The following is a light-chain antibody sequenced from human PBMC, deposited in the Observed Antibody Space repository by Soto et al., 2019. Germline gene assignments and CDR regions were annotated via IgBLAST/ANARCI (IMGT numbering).Light chain of an antibody. CDR1: QSVSSDY. CDR2: GAS. J-gene: IGKJ5*01. V-gene: IGKV3-20*01. CDR3: HQYGSSPT. Sequence: EIVMTQSPATLSVSPVETATLSGRASQSVSSDYLAWYRQKPGQPPRLLIYGASSRATGIPDRFSGSGSGTDFTLTISRLEPEDFAVYYCHQYGSSPTFGQGTRLEIK.